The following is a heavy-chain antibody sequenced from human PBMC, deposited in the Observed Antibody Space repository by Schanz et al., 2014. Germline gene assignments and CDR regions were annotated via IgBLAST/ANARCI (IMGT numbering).Heavy chain of an antibody. CDR3: AKDGPGGSGSYSADGGMDV. V-gene: IGHV3-23*01. CDR2: ISGGGGTP. Sequence: VHLMESGGGVVQPGRSLRLSCAASGFNFSDYAMCWVRQAPGKGLEWVSAISGGGGTPYYTDSVKGRFTISRDNSKSTLYLQMNSLRAEDTAVYYCAKDGPGGSGSYSADGGMDVWGQGTTVTVSS. D-gene: IGHD3-10*01. CDR1: GFNFSDYA. J-gene: IGHJ6*02.